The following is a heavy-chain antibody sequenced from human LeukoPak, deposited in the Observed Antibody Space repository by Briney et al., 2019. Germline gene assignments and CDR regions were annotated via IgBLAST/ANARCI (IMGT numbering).Heavy chain of an antibody. CDR1: GGSISSYY. Sequence: SETLSLTCTVSGGSISSYYWSWIRQPPGKGLEWIGYIYYSGSTNYNPSLKSRVAMSVDTSKNQFSLKLRSVTAADTAVYYCARDREFNGSYPDAFDIWGQARMATVSS. CDR2: IYYSGST. CDR3: ARDREFNGSYPDAFDI. V-gene: IGHV4-59*01. J-gene: IGHJ3*02. D-gene: IGHD1-26*01.